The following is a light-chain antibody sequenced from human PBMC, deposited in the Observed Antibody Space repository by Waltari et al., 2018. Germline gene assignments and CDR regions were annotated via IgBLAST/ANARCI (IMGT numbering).Light chain of an antibody. Sequence: SYALTQPSSVSVSPGQTATLTCPGAALPNQFAYWYQKKPGQAPVLIIYKDSRRASGIPERFSGSTSGTTVTLTIIGVQEEDEADYYCHSSDTSGADVFGPGTKVIVL. CDR2: KDS. CDR1: ALPNQF. CDR3: HSSDTSGADV. J-gene: IGLJ1*01. V-gene: IGLV3-25*03.